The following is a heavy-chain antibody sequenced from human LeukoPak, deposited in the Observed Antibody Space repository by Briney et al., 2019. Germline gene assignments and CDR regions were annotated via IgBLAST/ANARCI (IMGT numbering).Heavy chain of an antibody. D-gene: IGHD5-12*01. CDR2: IYPGDSDT. Sequence: GESLRIPCKGSGYNFADYWIAWVRQMPGKGLEWMGIIYPGDSDTRYNPSVQGQVTISADKSISTAYLQWNSLKASDSAMYYCARRDTGYYYFDSWGQGVLVSVSS. CDR1: GYNFADYW. V-gene: IGHV5-51*01. J-gene: IGHJ4*02. CDR3: ARRDTGYYYFDS.